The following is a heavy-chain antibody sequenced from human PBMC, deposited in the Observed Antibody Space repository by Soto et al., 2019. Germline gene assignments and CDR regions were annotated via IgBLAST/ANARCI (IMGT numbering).Heavy chain of an antibody. D-gene: IGHD1-26*01. J-gene: IGHJ6*03. Sequence: GGSLRLSCTASGFTFGDYAMSWFRQAPGKGLEWVGFVRSKAYGGTTEYAASVKGRFTISRDDSKSIAYLQMNSLKTEDTAVYYCTRDGSLVRRADYYYYYYMDVWGKGTTVTVSS. V-gene: IGHV3-49*03. CDR2: VRSKAYGGTT. CDR1: GFTFGDYA. CDR3: TRDGSLVRRADYYYYYYMDV.